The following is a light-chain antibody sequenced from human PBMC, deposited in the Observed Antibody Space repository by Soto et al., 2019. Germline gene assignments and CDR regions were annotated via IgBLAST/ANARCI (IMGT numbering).Light chain of an antibody. J-gene: IGKJ1*01. Sequence: IVVTQSPTTLSVSPGERATLSCRASQSGSSNLAWYQQKPGQAPRLLIYGASTRATGFPDRLTGSGSGTDFTLTITRLEHEEFAVYYCQQYRRLFPWTFGQGTKVDIK. V-gene: IGKV3-20*01. CDR1: QSGSSN. CDR3: QQYRRLFPWT. CDR2: GAS.